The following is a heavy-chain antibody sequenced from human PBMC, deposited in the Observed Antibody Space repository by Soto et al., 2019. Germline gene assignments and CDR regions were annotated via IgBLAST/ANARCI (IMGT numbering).Heavy chain of an antibody. Sequence: GGSLRLSCAASGFTFSDYYMSWIRQAPGKGLEWVSYISSSGSTIYYADSVKGRFTISRDNAKNSLYLQMNSLRAEDTAVYYCARDYYGSGSYYNGGADYYYYYMDVWGKGTTVTVSS. D-gene: IGHD3-10*01. CDR3: ARDYYGSGSYYNGGADYYYYYMDV. J-gene: IGHJ6*03. CDR1: GFTFSDYY. V-gene: IGHV3-11*01. CDR2: ISSSGSTI.